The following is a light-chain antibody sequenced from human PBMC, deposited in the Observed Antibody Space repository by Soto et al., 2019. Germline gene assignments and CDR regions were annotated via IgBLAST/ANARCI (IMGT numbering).Light chain of an antibody. CDR3: QQYNNWPVT. J-gene: IGKJ1*01. V-gene: IGKV3D-20*01. CDR2: DAS. Sequence: EILLTQSPVTLSLSPGESDTLSCGASQSVSSRFLAWYQQKPGRAPRVLIYDASTRATGVPDRFSDSGSGTDFNLTISRLEPEDFAVYYCQQYNNWPVTFGQGTKVDIK. CDR1: QSVSSRF.